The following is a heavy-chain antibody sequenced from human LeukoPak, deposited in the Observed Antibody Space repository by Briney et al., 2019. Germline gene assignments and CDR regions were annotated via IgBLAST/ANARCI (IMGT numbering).Heavy chain of an antibody. CDR2: IWYDGSNK. CDR1: GFTFSNYG. V-gene: IGHV3-33*08. Sequence: GGSLRLSCAASGFTFSNYGMHWVRQAPGKGLEWVAVIWYDGSNKYYADSVKGRFTISRDNSKNKLYLQMNSLRAEDTGVYYCGGNYGPYYFDYWGQGTLVTVSS. D-gene: IGHD3-10*01. J-gene: IGHJ4*02. CDR3: GGNYGPYYFDY.